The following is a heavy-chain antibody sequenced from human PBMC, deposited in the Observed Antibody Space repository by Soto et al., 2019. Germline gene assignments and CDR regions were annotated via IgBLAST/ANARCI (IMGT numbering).Heavy chain of an antibody. V-gene: IGHV1-18*01. CDR1: GYTFTSYG. CDR2: ISPYNGDT. CDR3: VRDASSGYRGWWDP. D-gene: IGHD6-25*01. Sequence: QVQMVQSGNEVKSPGASVMVSCKTSGYTFTSYGVSWVRQAPGQGLEWIGLISPYNGDTLYARKLQGRVTVTADTATDTVYMEMRRLTSHDTAVYFCVRDASSGYRGWWDPWGQGTLVTVSS. J-gene: IGHJ5*02.